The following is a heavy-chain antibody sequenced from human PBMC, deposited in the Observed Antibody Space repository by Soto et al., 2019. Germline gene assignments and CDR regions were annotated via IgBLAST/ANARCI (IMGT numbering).Heavy chain of an antibody. CDR3: AREYYYTMDV. CDR1: GFTFRDYY. CDR2: IDSSTKYT. Sequence: ESGGGLVRPGGSLRLSYEASGFTFRDYYMTWFRQAPGKGLEWLSYIDSSTKYTNYADSVKGRFTISRDNAKNSLYLQMNSLRADDTAVYYCAREYYYTMDVWGQGTMVTVSS. V-gene: IGHV3-11*05. J-gene: IGHJ6*02.